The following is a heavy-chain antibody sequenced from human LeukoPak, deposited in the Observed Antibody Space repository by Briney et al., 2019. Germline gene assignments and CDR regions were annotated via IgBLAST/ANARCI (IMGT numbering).Heavy chain of an antibody. CDR3: ARGRYDVGIAFDF. Sequence: ASVKVSCKASGYMFGVFGITWVRQAPGQGLEWMGSIRVHNGDTNYAHKFQGRLTMTTDTSATTAYMELRSLKSDDTAVYYCARGRYDVGIAFDFWGQGTMVTVSS. D-gene: IGHD3-9*01. CDR1: GYMFGVFG. V-gene: IGHV1-18*01. CDR2: IRVHNGDT. J-gene: IGHJ3*01.